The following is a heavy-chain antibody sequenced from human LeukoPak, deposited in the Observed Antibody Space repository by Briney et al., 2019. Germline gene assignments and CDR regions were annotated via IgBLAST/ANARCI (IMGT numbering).Heavy chain of an antibody. CDR2: ISGSGGST. J-gene: IGHJ4*02. V-gene: IGHV3-23*01. D-gene: IGHD1-26*01. CDR1: GFTFSSYA. CDR3: AKDGTFRVGPPGCRKKYYFDY. Sequence: GGSLRLSCAASGFTFSSYAMSWVRQAPGKGLEWVSAISGSGGSTYYADSVKGRFTISRDNSKNTLYLQMNSLRAEDTAVYYCAKDGTFRVGPPGCRKKYYFDYWGQGTLVTVSS.